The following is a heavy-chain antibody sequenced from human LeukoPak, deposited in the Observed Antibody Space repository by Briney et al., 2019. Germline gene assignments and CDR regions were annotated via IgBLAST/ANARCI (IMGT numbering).Heavy chain of an antibody. D-gene: IGHD1-26*01. CDR3: AKNRWELLPWYFDL. CDR1: GFTFDDYA. V-gene: IGHV3-9*01. CDR2: ISWNSGSI. Sequence: GGSLRLSCAASGFTFDDYAMHWVRQAPGKGLEWVSGISWNSGSIGYADSVKGRFTISRDNAKNSLYLQMNSLRAEDTALYYCAKNRWELLPWYFDLWGRGTLVTVSS. J-gene: IGHJ2*01.